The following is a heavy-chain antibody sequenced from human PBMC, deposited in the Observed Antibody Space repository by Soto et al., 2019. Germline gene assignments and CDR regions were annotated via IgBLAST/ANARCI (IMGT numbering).Heavy chain of an antibody. CDR1: GFTFSSYA. Sequence: GGSLRLSCAASGFTFSSYAMSWVRQAPGKGLEWVSAISGSGGSTYYADSVKGRFTISRDNSKNTLYLQMNSLRAEDTAVYYCAKDQVDDDFWSGYSNDAFDIWGQGTMVTVSS. D-gene: IGHD3-3*01. V-gene: IGHV3-23*01. CDR3: AKDQVDDDFWSGYSNDAFDI. J-gene: IGHJ3*02. CDR2: ISGSGGST.